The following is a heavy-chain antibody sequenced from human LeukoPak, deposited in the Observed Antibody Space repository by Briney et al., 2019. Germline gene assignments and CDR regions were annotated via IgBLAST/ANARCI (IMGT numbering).Heavy chain of an antibody. CDR3: ASPAHYYDSREMGY. D-gene: IGHD3-22*01. J-gene: IGHJ4*02. CDR1: GYTFTSYY. V-gene: IGHV1-18*04. Sequence: ASVKVSCKASGYTFTSYYMHWVRQAPGQGLEWMGWISAYNGNTNYAQKLQDRVTMTTDTSTSTAYMELRSLRSDDTAVYYCASPAHYYDSREMGYWGQGTLVTVSS. CDR2: ISAYNGNT.